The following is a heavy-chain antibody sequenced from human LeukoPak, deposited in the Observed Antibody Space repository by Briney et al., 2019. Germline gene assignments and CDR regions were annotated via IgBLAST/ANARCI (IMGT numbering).Heavy chain of an antibody. J-gene: IGHJ3*01. CDR1: GLIFTKYW. Sequence: GGSLRLSCAASGLIFTKYWMTWVRQAPGKGLEWVANIDQDGTERYSVDSVKGRFTISRDNAKNSLDLQMNRLRAEDTAVYYCARRNSVRFLEWSPHHDAFDLWGQGTMVTVSS. CDR2: IDQDGTER. V-gene: IGHV3-7*01. D-gene: IGHD3-3*01. CDR3: ARRNSVRFLEWSPHHDAFDL.